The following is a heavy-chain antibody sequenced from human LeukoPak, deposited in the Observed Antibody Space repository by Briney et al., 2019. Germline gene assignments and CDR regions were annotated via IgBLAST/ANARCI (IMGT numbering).Heavy chain of an antibody. V-gene: IGHV4-59*12. J-gene: IGHJ4*02. D-gene: IGHD3-3*01. CDR3: ERAGGPFGVADS. CDR2: IHYSGST. Sequence: SETLSLTCTVSGDSISSYYRSWIRQPPGKGLEWIGYIHYSGSTYYNPSLKSRVTISVDTSKNQFSLKLSSVTAADTAVYYCERAGGPFGVADSWGQGTLVTVSS. CDR1: GDSISSYY.